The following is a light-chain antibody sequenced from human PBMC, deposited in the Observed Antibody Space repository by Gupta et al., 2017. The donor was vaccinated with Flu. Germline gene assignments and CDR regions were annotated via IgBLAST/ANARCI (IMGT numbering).Light chain of an antibody. V-gene: IGLV1-44*01. CDR3: AAWDDSLNGHYV. CDR2: CNK. Sequence: QSVLAQPPSASGTPGQRVTMPCSGRSANIGSNFVHWYQQVPGTAPKLLSYCNKQRPSGVPDRFSGSKSGTSASLAISGLQSEDEADYYCAAWDDSLNGHYVFGTGTKVTVL. J-gene: IGLJ1*01. CDR1: SANIGSNF.